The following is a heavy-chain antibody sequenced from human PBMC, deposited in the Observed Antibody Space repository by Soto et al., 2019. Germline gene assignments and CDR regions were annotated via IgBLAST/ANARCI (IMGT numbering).Heavy chain of an antibody. V-gene: IGHV3-64D*06. D-gene: IGHD5-18*01. CDR1: GFTFSSYA. J-gene: IGHJ4*02. CDR3: VKILQYSYGLPH. Sequence: HPGGSLRLSCAASGFTFSSYAMHWVRQAPGKGLEYVSAINSNGGSTYYADSVKGRFTISRDNSKNTLYLQMSSLRAEDTAVYYCVKILQYSYGLPHWGQGTLVTVSS. CDR2: INSNGGST.